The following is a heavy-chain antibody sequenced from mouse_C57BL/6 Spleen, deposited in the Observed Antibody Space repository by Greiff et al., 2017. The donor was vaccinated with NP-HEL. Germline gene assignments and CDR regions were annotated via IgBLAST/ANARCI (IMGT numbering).Heavy chain of an antibody. Sequence: VQLQQSGPELVQPGASVKISCKASGYTFTDYYMNWVKQSHGKSLEWIGDINPNNGGTSYNQKFKGKATLTVDKSSSTAYMELRSLTSEDSAVYYCARGITTVVHFDYWGQGTTLTVSS. CDR1: GYTFTDYY. V-gene: IGHV1-26*01. D-gene: IGHD1-1*01. J-gene: IGHJ2*01. CDR2: INPNNGGT. CDR3: ARGITTVVHFDY.